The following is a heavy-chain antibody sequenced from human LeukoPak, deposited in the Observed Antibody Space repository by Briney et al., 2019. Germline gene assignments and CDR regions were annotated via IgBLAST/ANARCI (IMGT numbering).Heavy chain of an antibody. CDR2: IYTSGST. V-gene: IGHV4-4*07. Sequence: SETLSLTCTVSGGSISSYYWSWIRQPAGKGLEWIGRIYTSGSTNYNPSLKSRVTMSVDTSKNQFSLKLSAVTAADTPVYYCARDQTKPYGDYEPFDYWGQGTLVTVSS. CDR3: ARDQTKPYGDYEPFDY. CDR1: GGSISSYY. J-gene: IGHJ4*02. D-gene: IGHD4-17*01.